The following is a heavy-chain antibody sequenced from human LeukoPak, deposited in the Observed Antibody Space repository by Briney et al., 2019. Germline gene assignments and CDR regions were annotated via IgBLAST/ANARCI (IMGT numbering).Heavy chain of an antibody. J-gene: IGHJ3*02. CDR2: VSTSSSYI. CDR1: GFILSRYS. V-gene: IGHV3-21*01. CDR3: ARGDPDISFGVVGDAFDI. D-gene: IGHD3-3*01. Sequence: GGSLRLSCEASGFILSRYSMNWVRQAPGKGREWVSSVSTSSSYIYYADSGKGRFTISTDNAKKSLYMLMNSLRAEDTAVYYCARGDPDISFGVVGDAFDIWGQGTMVTVSS.